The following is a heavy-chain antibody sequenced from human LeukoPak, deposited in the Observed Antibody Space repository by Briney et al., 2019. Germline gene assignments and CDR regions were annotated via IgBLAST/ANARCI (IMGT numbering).Heavy chain of an antibody. CDR3: ARSKRFHRITIFGVVTNSNWFDP. CDR1: GYTFTSYG. CDR2: ISAYNGNT. J-gene: IGHJ5*02. V-gene: IGHV1-18*01. D-gene: IGHD3-3*01. Sequence: GASVKVSCKASGYTFTSYGISWVRQAPGQGLEWMGWISAYNGNTNYAQKLQGRVTMTTDTSTSTAYMELRSLRSDDTAVYYCARSKRFHRITIFGVVTNSNWFDPWGQGTLVTVSS.